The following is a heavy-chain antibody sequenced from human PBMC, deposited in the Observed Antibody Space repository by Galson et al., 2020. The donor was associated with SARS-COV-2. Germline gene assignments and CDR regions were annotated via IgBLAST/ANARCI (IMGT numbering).Heavy chain of an antibody. J-gene: IGHJ6*02. CDR2: INHSGST. V-gene: IGHV4-34*01. Sequence: SQASETLSLTCAVYGGSFSGYYWSWIRQPPGKGLEWIGEINHSGSTNYNPSLKSRVTISVDTSKNQFSLKLSSVTAADTAVYYCARGRTVTTFFLPYYYGMYVWGQGTTVTVSS. D-gene: IGHD4-17*01. CDR1: GGSFSGYY. CDR3: ARGRTVTTFFLPYYYGMYV.